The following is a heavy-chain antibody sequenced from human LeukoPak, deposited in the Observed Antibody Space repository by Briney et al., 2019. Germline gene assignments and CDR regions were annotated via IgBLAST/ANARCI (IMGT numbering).Heavy chain of an antibody. V-gene: IGHV4-59*01. D-gene: IGHD3-22*01. Sequence: SETLSLTCTVSGGSISIYYWTWIRQPPGKGLEWIGYIYYSGSTNYNPSLKSRVTISVDMSKNQFSLKLSSVTAADTAVYYCAAGSESYDSRGYSYYFDYWGQGTLVTVSS. CDR2: IYYSGST. J-gene: IGHJ4*02. CDR1: GGSISIYY. CDR3: AAGSESYDSRGYSYYFDY.